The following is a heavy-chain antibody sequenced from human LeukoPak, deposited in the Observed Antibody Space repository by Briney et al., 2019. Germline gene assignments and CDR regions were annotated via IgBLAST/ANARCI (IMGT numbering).Heavy chain of an antibody. D-gene: IGHD2/OR15-2a*01. CDR1: GFTFTSYT. CDR2: ITSSSSTI. CDR3: ARNFDS. Sequence: GGSLRLSCAASGFTFTSYTMNWVRQAPGKGLEWVSYITSSSSTIYYANSVKGRFTMSRDNAENSLYLQMNSLRAEDTAVYYCARNFDSWGQGTLVTVSS. V-gene: IGHV3-48*01. J-gene: IGHJ4*02.